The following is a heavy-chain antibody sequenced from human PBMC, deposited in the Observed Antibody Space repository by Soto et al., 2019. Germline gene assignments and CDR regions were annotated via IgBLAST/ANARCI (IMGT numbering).Heavy chain of an antibody. CDR3: ARDGDAPGPFDY. Sequence: PGGSLRLSCAASGFTFSSYGMHWVRQAPGKGLEWVAVIWYDGSNKYYADSVKGRFTISRDNSKNTLYLQMNSLRAEDTAVYYCARDGDAPGPFDYWGQGTLVTVSS. CDR2: IWYDGSNK. V-gene: IGHV3-33*01. J-gene: IGHJ4*02. CDR1: GFTFSSYG. D-gene: IGHD7-27*01.